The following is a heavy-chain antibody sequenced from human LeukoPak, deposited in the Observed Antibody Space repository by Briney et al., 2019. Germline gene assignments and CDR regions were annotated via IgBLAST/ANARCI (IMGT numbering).Heavy chain of an antibody. J-gene: IGHJ5*02. V-gene: IGHV3-23*01. CDR3: AKGLGLAIVSTLDR. D-gene: IGHD1-26*01. CDR2: ITGRGDHT. CDR1: GFSFSSYA. Sequence: GGSLRLSCVVSGFSFSSYAVTWVRQAPGKGLEWVSGITGRGDHTYYADSAKGRFTISRDNFKNTVFLEMNSLRDEDTAVYYCAKGLGLAIVSTLDRWGQGTLVTVSS.